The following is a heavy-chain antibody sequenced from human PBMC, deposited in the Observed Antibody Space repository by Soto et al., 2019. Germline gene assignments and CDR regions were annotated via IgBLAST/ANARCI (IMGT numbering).Heavy chain of an antibody. V-gene: IGHV4-4*07. J-gene: IGHJ3*02. CDR2: IDTSGKT. D-gene: IGHD7-27*01. CDR1: GGSLTAYS. Sequence: SATLSLTCTVSGGSLTAYSWKWIRQPVGKGLEWIGRIDTSGKTNYIPSLKSRLTMSIDRFKNQFSLNLKFVTAADTAVYFCAKDESGAADIWGQGTMVT. CDR3: AKDESGAADI.